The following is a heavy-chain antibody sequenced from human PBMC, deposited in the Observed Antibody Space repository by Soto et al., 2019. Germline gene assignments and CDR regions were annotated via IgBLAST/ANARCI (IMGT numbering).Heavy chain of an antibody. J-gene: IGHJ4*02. CDR2: ISYDGSDS. CDR1: XLXXXXYX. CDR3: XTHRXMXXRXSFFGS. Sequence: QVQLVQSGGDVVQPGRSLTLSCAXXXLXXXXYXMXXVRXAXXXGPXWVAAISYDGSDSHYADFVQGRFTITRDNSKNILFLHLNRLRADDTAVYYCXTHRXMXXRXSFFGSWGQGTLVTVS. V-gene: IGHV3-30*03.